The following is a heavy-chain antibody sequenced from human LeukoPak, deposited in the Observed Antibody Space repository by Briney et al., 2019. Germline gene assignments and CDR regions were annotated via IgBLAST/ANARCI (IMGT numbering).Heavy chain of an antibody. J-gene: IGHJ6*02. V-gene: IGHV1-69*13. D-gene: IGHD2-2*01. CDR2: IIPIFGTA. CDR3: ASTGGGCSSTSCYADYYYYYGMDV. Sequence: SVKVSCKASGGTSSSYAISWVRQAPGQGLEWMGGIIPIFGTANYAQKFQGRVTITADESTSTAYMELSSLRPEDTAVYYCASTGGGCSSTSCYADYYYYYGMDVWGQGTTVTVSS. CDR1: GGTSSSYA.